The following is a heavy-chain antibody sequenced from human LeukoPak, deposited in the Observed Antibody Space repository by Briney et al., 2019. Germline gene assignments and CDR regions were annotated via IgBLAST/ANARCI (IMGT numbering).Heavy chain of an antibody. CDR2: IYYSGSI. D-gene: IGHD3-22*01. CDR3: ARENPSGYYNRPIDY. V-gene: IGHV4-61*08. CDR1: GGSISSGDYY. Sequence: PSETLSLTSTVSGGSISSGDYYWSWIRQPPGKGLEWIGDIYYSGSIKYNPSLKSRVTMSVDTSKNQFSLKLSSVTAADTAIYYCARENPSGYYNRPIDYWGQGTLVTVSS. J-gene: IGHJ4*02.